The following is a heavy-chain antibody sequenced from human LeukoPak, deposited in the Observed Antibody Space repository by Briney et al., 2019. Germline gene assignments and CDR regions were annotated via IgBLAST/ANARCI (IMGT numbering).Heavy chain of an antibody. J-gene: IGHJ6*02. D-gene: IGHD4-17*01. CDR2: INHSGST. V-gene: IGHV4-34*01. Sequence: SETLSLTCAVYGGSFSGYYWSWLRQPPGRGLEWIGEINHSGSTNYNPSLKSRVTLSVDTSKNQFSLRLSSVTAADTAVYYCARAKYGDDYYYGMDVWGQGTTVTVSS. CDR1: GGSFSGYY. CDR3: ARAKYGDDYYYGMDV.